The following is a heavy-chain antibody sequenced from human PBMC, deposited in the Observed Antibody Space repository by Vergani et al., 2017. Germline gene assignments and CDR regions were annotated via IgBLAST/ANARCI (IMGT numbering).Heavy chain of an antibody. D-gene: IGHD2-2*01. Sequence: QLQLQESGPGLVKPSETLSLTCTVSGGSISSSSYYWGWIRQPPGKGLEWIGSIYYSGSTYYNPSLKSRVTISVDTSKNQFSLKLSSVTAADTAVYYCARLANDIVVVGYMDVWGQGTTVTVSS. CDR1: GGSISSSSYY. CDR2: IYYSGST. CDR3: ARLANDIVVVGYMDV. J-gene: IGHJ6*02. V-gene: IGHV4-39*01.